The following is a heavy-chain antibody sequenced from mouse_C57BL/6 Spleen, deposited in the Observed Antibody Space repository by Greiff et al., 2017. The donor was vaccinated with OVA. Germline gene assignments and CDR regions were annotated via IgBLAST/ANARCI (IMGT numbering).Heavy chain of an antibody. CDR3: ASSGYGRGASWYFDV. CDR2: ISYSGST. D-gene: IGHD1-1*01. J-gene: IGHJ1*03. V-gene: IGHV3-8*01. Sequence: DVMLVESGPGLAKPSQTLSLTCSVTGYSITSDYWNWIRKFPGNKLEYMGYISYSGSTYYNPSLKSRISITRDTSKNQYYLQLNSVTTEDTATYYCASSGYGRGASWYFDVWGTGTTVTVSS. CDR1: GYSITSDY.